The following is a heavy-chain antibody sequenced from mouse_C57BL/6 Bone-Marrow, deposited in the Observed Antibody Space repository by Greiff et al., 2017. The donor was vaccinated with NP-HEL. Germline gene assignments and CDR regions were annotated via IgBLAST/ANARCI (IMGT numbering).Heavy chain of an antibody. CDR2: IDPSDSYT. V-gene: IGHV1-59*01. CDR1: GYTFTSYW. D-gene: IGHD2-5*01. Sequence: QVQLQQPGAELVRPGTSVKLSCKASGYTFTSYWMHWVKQRPGQGLEWIGVIDPSDSYTNYNQKFKGKATLTVDTSSSTAYMQLSSLTSKDSAVYYCARGYSNYYWGQGTTLTVSS. J-gene: IGHJ2*01. CDR3: ARGYSNYY.